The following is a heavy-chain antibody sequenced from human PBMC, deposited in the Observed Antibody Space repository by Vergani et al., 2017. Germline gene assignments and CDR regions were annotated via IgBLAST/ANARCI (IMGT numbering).Heavy chain of an antibody. CDR2: ISSSSIYT. Sequence: QVQLVESGGGLVKPGGSLRLSCAASRFTFSDYYMSWIRQAPGKGLEWLSYISSSSIYTNYADSVKGRFTISRDNAKNALYLQMNSLGAEDTAVYYCARERWERGWYCSGGSCHDAFDIWGQGTMVTVSS. CDR3: ARERWERGWYCSGGSCHDAFDI. CDR1: RFTFSDYY. J-gene: IGHJ3*02. V-gene: IGHV3-11*06. D-gene: IGHD2-15*01.